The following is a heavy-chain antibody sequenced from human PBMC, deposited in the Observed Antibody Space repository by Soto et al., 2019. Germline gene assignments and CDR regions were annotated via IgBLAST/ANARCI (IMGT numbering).Heavy chain of an antibody. Sequence: SETLSLTCAVYGGSFSGYYWSWIRQPPGKGLEWIGEINHSGSTNYNPSLKSRVTISVDTSKNQFSLKLSSVTAADTAVYYCARGGTAMEKLNRYFDLWGRGTLVTVSS. D-gene: IGHD5-18*01. V-gene: IGHV4-34*01. CDR2: INHSGST. J-gene: IGHJ2*01. CDR1: GGSFSGYY. CDR3: ARGGTAMEKLNRYFDL.